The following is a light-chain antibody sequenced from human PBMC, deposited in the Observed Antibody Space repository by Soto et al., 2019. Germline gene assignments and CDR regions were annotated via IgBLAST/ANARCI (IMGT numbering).Light chain of an antibody. Sequence: EIVMTQSPDTLSVSPGEKATLSCRASQSVRSNLAWYQQKPGQAPRLLIFGASTGATGVPARFSGGGSETAFNLTINGIQSEDFATCYCQQYSNWPLTFGGGTKVES. J-gene: IGKJ4*02. CDR1: QSVRSN. CDR3: QQYSNWPLT. CDR2: GAS. V-gene: IGKV3-15*01.